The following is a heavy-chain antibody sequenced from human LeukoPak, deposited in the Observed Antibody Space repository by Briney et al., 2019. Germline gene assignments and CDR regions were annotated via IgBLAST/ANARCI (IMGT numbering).Heavy chain of an antibody. J-gene: IGHJ5*02. D-gene: IGHD5-18*01. CDR1: GFTFSSYA. CDR2: ISGSGGST. CDR3: AKDRVYSYGYGRDWFDP. V-gene: IGHV3-23*01. Sequence: GGSLRLSCAASGFTFSSYAMSWVRQAPGKGLEWVSAISGSGGSTYYADSVKGRFTISRDNSKNTLYLQMNSLRAEDTAVYYCAKDRVYSYGYGRDWFDPWGQGTLVTVSS.